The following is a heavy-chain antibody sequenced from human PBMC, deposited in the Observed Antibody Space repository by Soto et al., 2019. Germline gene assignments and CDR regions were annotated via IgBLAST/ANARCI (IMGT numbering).Heavy chain of an antibody. CDR3: TRDPRNYYDSIGSANWFDP. CDR2: IRSKTNSYAT. Sequence: EVQLVESGGGLVQSGGSLKLSCAASGFTFSGSAMHWVRQASGKGLEWVGRIRSKTNSYATAYAASVKGRFTISRDDSKDTAYLQMNSLKTEDTAVYYCTRDPRNYYDSIGSANWFDPWGQGTLVTVSS. V-gene: IGHV3-73*02. J-gene: IGHJ5*02. D-gene: IGHD3-22*01. CDR1: GFTFSGSA.